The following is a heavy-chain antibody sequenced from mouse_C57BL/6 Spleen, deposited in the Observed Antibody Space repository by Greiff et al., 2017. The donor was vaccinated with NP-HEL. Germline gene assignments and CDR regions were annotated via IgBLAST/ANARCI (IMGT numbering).Heavy chain of an antibody. V-gene: IGHV1-76*01. Sequence: QVQLQQSGAELVRPGASVKLSCKASGYTFTDYYINWVKQRPGQGLEWIARIYPGSGNTYYNEKFKGKATLTAEKSSSTAYMQLSSLTSEDSAVYFCARYSDDYDRGFAYWGQGTLVTVSA. D-gene: IGHD2-4*01. CDR3: ARYSDDYDRGFAY. CDR1: GYTFTDYY. CDR2: IYPGSGNT. J-gene: IGHJ3*01.